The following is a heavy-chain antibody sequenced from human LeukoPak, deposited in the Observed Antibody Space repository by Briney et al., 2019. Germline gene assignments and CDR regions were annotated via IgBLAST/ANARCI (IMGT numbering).Heavy chain of an antibody. J-gene: IGHJ4*02. CDR1: GGSISSYY. V-gene: IGHV4-59*08. CDR3: ARALTAISNPFDY. Sequence: PSETLSLTCTVPGGSISSYYWSWIRQPPGKGLEWIGYIYYSGVTNYNPSLHSRVTISIATSKDQFSLNLSSVTAADTALYYCARALTAISNPFDYWGQGTLVTVSS. D-gene: IGHD2-21*02. CDR2: IYYSGVT.